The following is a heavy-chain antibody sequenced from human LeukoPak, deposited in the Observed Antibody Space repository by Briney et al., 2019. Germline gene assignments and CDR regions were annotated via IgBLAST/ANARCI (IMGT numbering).Heavy chain of an antibody. CDR3: ARDSTVLLGY. J-gene: IGHJ4*02. V-gene: IGHV3-48*03. CDR2: ISSSGSTM. D-gene: IGHD2/OR15-2a*01. Sequence: GGSLRPSCAASGFTFSSYEMNWVRQAPGKGLEWVSYISSSGSTMYYADSVKGRFTISRDNAENSLYLQMNSLRAEDTAVYYCARDSTVLLGYWGQGTLVTVSS. CDR1: GFTFSSYE.